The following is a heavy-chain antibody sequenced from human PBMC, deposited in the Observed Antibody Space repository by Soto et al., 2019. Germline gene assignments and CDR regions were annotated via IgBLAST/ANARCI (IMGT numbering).Heavy chain of an antibody. Sequence: PGGSLRLSCAASGFTFSSYWMSWVRQAPGKGLEWVANIKQDGSEKYYVDSVKGRFTISRDNAKNSLYLQMNSLRAEDTAVYYCARDCGWLVSYDAFDIWGQGTLVTVS. V-gene: IGHV3-7*01. CDR1: GFTFSSYW. CDR2: IKQDGSEK. J-gene: IGHJ3*02. D-gene: IGHD6-19*01. CDR3: ARDCGWLVSYDAFDI.